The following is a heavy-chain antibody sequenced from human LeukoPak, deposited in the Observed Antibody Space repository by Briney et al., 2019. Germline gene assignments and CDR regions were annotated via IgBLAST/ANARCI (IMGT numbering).Heavy chain of an antibody. D-gene: IGHD3-22*01. J-gene: IGHJ4*02. CDR1: GFTFSSYA. Sequence: PGGSLRLYCAASGFTFSSYAMSWVRQAPGKGLECVSGISGSGGSTYYADSVKGRFTISRDNSKKTLYLQMNSLRAEDTAVYYCAKDRGDSSGYLDYWGQGTLVTVSS. CDR2: ISGSGGST. V-gene: IGHV3-23*01. CDR3: AKDRGDSSGYLDY.